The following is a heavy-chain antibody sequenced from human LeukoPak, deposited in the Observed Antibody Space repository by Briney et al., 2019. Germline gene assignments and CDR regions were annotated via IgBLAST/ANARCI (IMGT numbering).Heavy chain of an antibody. CDR2: MNPNSGNT. CDR3: ARAGPGGSSSNYVY. D-gene: IGHD4-11*01. Sequence: ASVKVSCKASGYTFTSYDINWVRQATGQGLEWVGWMNPNSGNTNYAQKLQGRVTMTTDTSTSTAYMELRSLRSDDTAVYYCARAGPGGSSSNYVYWGQGTLVTVSS. V-gene: IGHV1-18*01. J-gene: IGHJ4*02. CDR1: GYTFTSYD.